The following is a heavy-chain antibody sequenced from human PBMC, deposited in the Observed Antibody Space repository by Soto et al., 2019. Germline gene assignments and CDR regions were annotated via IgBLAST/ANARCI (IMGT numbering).Heavy chain of an antibody. V-gene: IGHV3-30*18. Sequence: QVQLVDSGGGVVQPGRSLRLSCAASGFTFSSYGMHWVRQAPGKGLAWVAAISYDGSNKYYADSVKARFTISRDNSKNTLYLQMNSLRAEDTAVYYCAKETYSGPLDYWGQGTLGTVA. CDR2: ISYDGSNK. CDR1: GFTFSSYG. D-gene: IGHD2-15*01. J-gene: IGHJ4*02. CDR3: AKETYSGPLDY.